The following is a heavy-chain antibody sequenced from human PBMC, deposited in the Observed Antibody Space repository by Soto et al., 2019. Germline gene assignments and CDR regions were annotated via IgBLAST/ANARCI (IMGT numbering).Heavy chain of an antibody. D-gene: IGHD5-12*01. Sequence: QVQLQESGPGLVKPSQTLSLTCTVSGGSTSSGAYFWNWIRQHPGKGLEWIGCISYSGNTYYNPSLKSRINISVDTSNSRFSRRLSSVTAADTAVYYCARDLSAYSGYAVWGHGTTVTVSS. CDR3: ARDLSAYSGYAV. J-gene: IGHJ6*02. CDR2: ISYSGNT. CDR1: GGSTSSGAYF. V-gene: IGHV4-31*03.